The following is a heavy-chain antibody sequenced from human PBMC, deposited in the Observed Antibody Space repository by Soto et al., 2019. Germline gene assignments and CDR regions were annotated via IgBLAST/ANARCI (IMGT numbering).Heavy chain of an antibody. CDR2: IYYSGST. J-gene: IGHJ4*02. CDR3: ARRLLYDILAGSPTAFDY. CDR1: GGSISSYY. Sequence: QVQLQESGPGLVKPSETLSLTCTVPGGSISSYYWSWIRQPPGKGLEWIGYIYYSGSTKYNPSLKCRCTSAGATPKNQFSLKLSAVTAEDPAVYYCARRLLYDILAGSPTAFDYWGQGTLVHVSS. V-gene: IGHV4-59*08. D-gene: IGHD3-9*01.